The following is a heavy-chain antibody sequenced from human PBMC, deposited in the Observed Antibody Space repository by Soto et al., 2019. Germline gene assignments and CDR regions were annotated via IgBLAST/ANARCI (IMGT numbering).Heavy chain of an antibody. Sequence: GGSLSLSCAASGFTFSSYDMHWVRQATGKGLEWVSAIGTAGDTYYPGSVKGRFTISRENAKNSLYLQMNSLRAGDTAVYYCAKSPHGYYYMDVWGKGTTVTVSS. CDR2: IGTAGDT. CDR1: GFTFSSYD. CDR3: AKSPHGYYYMDV. J-gene: IGHJ6*03. V-gene: IGHV3-13*01.